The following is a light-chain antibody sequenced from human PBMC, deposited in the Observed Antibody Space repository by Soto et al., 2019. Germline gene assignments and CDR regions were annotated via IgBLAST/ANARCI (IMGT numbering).Light chain of an antibody. J-gene: IGLJ2*01. CDR3: SSYTSSSTVV. CDR1: SSDVGGYKY. Sequence: QSALTQPASVSGSPGQSITISCTGTSSDVGGYKYVSWYQQHPGKAPKLMIYDVSYRPSGVSNRFSGSKSGNTASLTISGLQAEDEADYYCSSYTSSSTVVFGGGTQLTVL. CDR2: DVS. V-gene: IGLV2-14*01.